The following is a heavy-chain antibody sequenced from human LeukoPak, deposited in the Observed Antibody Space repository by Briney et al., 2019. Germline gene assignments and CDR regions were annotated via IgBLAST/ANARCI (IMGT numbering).Heavy chain of an antibody. J-gene: IGHJ4*02. D-gene: IGHD5-18*01. CDR1: GFTFSSYA. Sequence: PGRSLRLSCAASGFTFSSYAMHWVRKAPGKGLEWVAVISYDGSNKYYADSVKGRFTISRDNSKNTLYPQMNSLRAEDTAVYYCARVLVPGSYGFVRGFDYWGQGTLVTVSS. CDR2: ISYDGSNK. V-gene: IGHV3-30-3*01. CDR3: ARVLVPGSYGFVRGFDY.